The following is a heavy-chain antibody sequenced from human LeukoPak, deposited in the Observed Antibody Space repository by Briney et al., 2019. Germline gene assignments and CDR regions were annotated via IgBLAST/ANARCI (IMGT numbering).Heavy chain of an antibody. Sequence: PGRSLRLSCAASGFTFDDYAMHWVRQAPGEGLEWVSGISWNSGTIGYVDSVKGRFTISRDNAKNSLYLQMNSLRAEDTALYYCAKDSSGYSKGLDLWGRGTLVTVSS. V-gene: IGHV3-9*01. CDR3: AKDSSGYSKGLDL. CDR2: ISWNSGTI. J-gene: IGHJ2*01. D-gene: IGHD3-22*01. CDR1: GFTFDDYA.